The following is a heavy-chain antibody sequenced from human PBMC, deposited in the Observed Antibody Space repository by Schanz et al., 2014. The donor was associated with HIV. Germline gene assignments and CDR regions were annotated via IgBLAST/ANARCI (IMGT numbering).Heavy chain of an antibody. CDR1: GFTFSTYA. Sequence: EVQLLESGGGLVQPGGSLRLSCAASGFTFSTYAMNWVRQAPGKGLEWVSGISGSGGSTYYADSVKGRFTISRDNSKNTLYMQMNSLRVEDAAVDYCAKDMGNYYEWGDWFDAWGQGTLVTVSS. V-gene: IGHV3-23*01. CDR3: AKDMGNYYEWGDWFDA. CDR2: ISGSGGST. J-gene: IGHJ5*02. D-gene: IGHD3-22*01.